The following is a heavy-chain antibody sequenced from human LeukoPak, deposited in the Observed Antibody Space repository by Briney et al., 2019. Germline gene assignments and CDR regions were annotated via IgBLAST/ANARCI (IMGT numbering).Heavy chain of an antibody. V-gene: IGHV1-2*02. CDR1: GYTFTSYY. CDR3: ARVKTMIIVVSLFDD. J-gene: IGHJ4*02. CDR2: INPNSGGT. D-gene: IGHD3-22*01. Sequence: GASVKVSCKASGYTFTSYYMHWVRQAPGQGLEWMGWINPNSGGTNYAQQFQGRLTMTRDTSISTAYMELSRLRSDDTAVYYCARVKTMIIVVSLFDDWGQGTLVTVSS.